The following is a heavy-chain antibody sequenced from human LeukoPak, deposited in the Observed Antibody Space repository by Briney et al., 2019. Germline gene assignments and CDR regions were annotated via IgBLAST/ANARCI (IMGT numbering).Heavy chain of an antibody. CDR1: GYTFTSYG. CDR3: ARVYSSSWYSLGFDP. J-gene: IGHJ5*02. CDR2: ISAYNGNT. V-gene: IGHV1-18*01. D-gene: IGHD6-13*01. Sequence: GGSVKVSCKASGYTFTSYGISWVRQAPGQGLEWMGWISAYNGNTNYAQKLQGRVTMTTDTSTSTAYMELRSLRSDDTAVYYCARVYSSSWYSLGFDPWGQGTLVTVSS.